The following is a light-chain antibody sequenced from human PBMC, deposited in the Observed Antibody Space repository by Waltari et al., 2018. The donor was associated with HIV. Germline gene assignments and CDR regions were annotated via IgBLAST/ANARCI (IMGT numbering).Light chain of an antibody. CDR2: EVS. V-gene: IGLV2-8*01. J-gene: IGLJ3*02. CDR3: SSYAGSNWV. Sequence: QSALTQPHSASGSPGQSVTISCTGTSSDVGGYNYVSWYQQPPGKAPKLIIYEVSKRPSGVPDRFAGSKSGNTASLTVSGLQAEDEADYYCSSYAGSNWVFGGGTKLTVL. CDR1: SSDVGGYNY.